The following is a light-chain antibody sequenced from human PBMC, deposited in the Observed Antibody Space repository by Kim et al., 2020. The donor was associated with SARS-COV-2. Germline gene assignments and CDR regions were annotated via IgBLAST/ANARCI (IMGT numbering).Light chain of an antibody. CDR3: QQYNSWPPWT. J-gene: IGKJ1*01. CDR2: GAS. V-gene: IGKV3-15*01. CDR1: QSVSSN. Sequence: EIVMTQSPATLSVSPGERATLSCRASQSVSSNLVWYQQKPRHAPRLLIYGASTRATGITARWSGSGSGTEFTLTISSLQSADVAVYYCQQYNSWPPWTFGQGTKVDIK.